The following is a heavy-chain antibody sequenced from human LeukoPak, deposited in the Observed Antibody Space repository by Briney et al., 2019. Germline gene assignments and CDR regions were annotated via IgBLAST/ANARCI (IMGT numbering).Heavy chain of an antibody. Sequence: GGSLRLSCGTSGFSFSNYGMHWVRQAPGKGLEWVAVISYDGSNKYYAESVKGRFTISRDNSKNTLYLQMNSLRAEDTAVYYCARGRIYYNVDDGFDIWGQGTMVTVSS. CDR1: GFSFSNYG. V-gene: IGHV3-30*03. CDR3: ARGRIYYNVDDGFDI. CDR2: ISYDGSNK. D-gene: IGHD3-10*01. J-gene: IGHJ3*02.